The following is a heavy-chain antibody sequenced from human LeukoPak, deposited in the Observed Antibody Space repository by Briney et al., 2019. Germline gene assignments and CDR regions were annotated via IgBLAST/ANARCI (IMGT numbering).Heavy chain of an antibody. D-gene: IGHD1-26*01. CDR3: ATSKYSGSY. V-gene: IGHV3-23*01. CDR2: ISGSGGST. Sequence: GGSLRLSCAASGFTFSSYDMSWVRQAPGKGLEWVSGISGSGGSTYSADSVKGRFTISRDNSKNTLNLQMNSLRAEDTAVYYCATSKYSGSYWGQGTLVTVSS. CDR1: GFTFSSYD. J-gene: IGHJ4*02.